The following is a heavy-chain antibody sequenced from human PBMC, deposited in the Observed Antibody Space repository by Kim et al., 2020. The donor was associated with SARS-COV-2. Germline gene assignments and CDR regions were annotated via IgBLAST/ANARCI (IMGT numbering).Heavy chain of an antibody. CDR3: ARSESGPAAFDI. Sequence: TYADSVKGRFTISRDNAKNMLYLQMNSLRAEDTAVYYCARSESGPAAFDIWGQGTMVTVSS. V-gene: IGHV3-74*01. J-gene: IGHJ3*02. D-gene: IGHD6-25*01.